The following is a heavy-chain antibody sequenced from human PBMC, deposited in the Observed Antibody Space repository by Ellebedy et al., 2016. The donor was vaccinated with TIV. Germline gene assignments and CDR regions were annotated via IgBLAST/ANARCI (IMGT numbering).Heavy chain of an antibody. CDR2: IYYTGST. Sequence: MPSETLSLTCSVSGDSISGGDYYWNWIRQSPGKGVEWIGNIYYTGSTYYKPSLKSRVTISVDTSKNQFSLKLSSVTAADTAVYYCARDIGGGNSDYWGQGTLVTVSS. V-gene: IGHV4-30-4*01. CDR1: GDSISGGDYY. D-gene: IGHD4-23*01. J-gene: IGHJ4*02. CDR3: ARDIGGGNSDY.